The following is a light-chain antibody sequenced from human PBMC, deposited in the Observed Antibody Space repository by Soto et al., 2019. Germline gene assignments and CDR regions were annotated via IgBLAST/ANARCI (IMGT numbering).Light chain of an antibody. V-gene: IGLV2-8*01. CDR3: SSYAVSNNFDVV. Sequence: QSALTQPPSASGSPGQSVTISCTGTSSDVGGYNYVSWYQQHPGKAPKLMIYEVSKRPSGVPDRFSGSKSSNTASLTVSGLQAEDEADYYCSSYAVSNNFDVVFGGGTKLTVL. J-gene: IGLJ2*01. CDR2: EVS. CDR1: SSDVGGYNY.